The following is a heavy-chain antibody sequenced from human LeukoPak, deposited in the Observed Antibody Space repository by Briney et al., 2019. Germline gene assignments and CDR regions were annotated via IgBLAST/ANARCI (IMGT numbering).Heavy chain of an antibody. CDR3: ARGRWLQLSVYFDY. CDR1: GFTFRSYC. V-gene: IGHV3-21*01. J-gene: IGHJ4*02. CDR2: ISSSSSYI. D-gene: IGHD5-12*01. Sequence: GSLRLLCSASGFTFRSYCLNWVRQASGKGPEWVSSISSSSSYIYYADSVKGRFTISRDNAKNSLYLQMNSLRAEDTAVYYCARGRWLQLSVYFDYWGQGTLVTVSS.